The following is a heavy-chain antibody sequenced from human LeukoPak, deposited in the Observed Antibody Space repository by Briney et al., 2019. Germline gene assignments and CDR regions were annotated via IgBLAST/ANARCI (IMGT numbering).Heavy chain of an antibody. D-gene: IGHD3-10*01. J-gene: IGHJ4*02. V-gene: IGHV1-18*01. CDR2: ISAYNGNT. Sequence: ASVKVSCKASGYTFTSYGISWVRQAPGQGLEWMGWISAYNGNTNYAQKLQGRVTMTTDTSTSKAYMELRSLRSDDTAVYYCARDQAYYYGSGNLFDYWGQGTLVTVSS. CDR3: ARDQAYYYGSGNLFDY. CDR1: GYTFTSYG.